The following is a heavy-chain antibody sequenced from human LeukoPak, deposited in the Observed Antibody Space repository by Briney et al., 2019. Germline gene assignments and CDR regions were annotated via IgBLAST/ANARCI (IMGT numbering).Heavy chain of an antibody. Sequence: GGSLRLSCATSGFTFSSYAMHWVRQAPGKGLEWLALIPYDGINHYYADSVKGRFIISRDNSKNTLYLQLNSLRLEDTAVYYCTLTTFGVVYYFDYWGQGTLVTVSS. V-gene: IGHV3-30*04. J-gene: IGHJ4*02. CDR2: IPYDGINH. CDR3: TLTTFGVVYYFDY. CDR1: GFTFSSYA. D-gene: IGHD1/OR15-1a*01.